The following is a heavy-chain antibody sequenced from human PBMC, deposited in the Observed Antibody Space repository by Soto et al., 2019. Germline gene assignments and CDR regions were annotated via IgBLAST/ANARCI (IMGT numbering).Heavy chain of an antibody. J-gene: IGHJ6*02. CDR2: MSYDGSHE. V-gene: IGHV3-30*18. CDR3: AKGSVLRVVEAPLAILGGVDV. Sequence: QVQLVESGGGVVQPGGSLRLSCVTSGFTFSSYGMHWVRQAPGKGLEWVAVMSYDGSHEYYADSVQGRFTISRDNSKTTLYLQMNSLRFEDTAVYYCAKGSVLRVVEAPLAILGGVDVWGQGAMVTVSS. CDR1: GFTFSSYG. D-gene: IGHD2-8*01.